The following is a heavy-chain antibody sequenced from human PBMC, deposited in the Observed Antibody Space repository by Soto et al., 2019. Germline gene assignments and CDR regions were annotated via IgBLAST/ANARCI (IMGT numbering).Heavy chain of an antibody. V-gene: IGHV4-4*02. Sequence: QVQLQESGPGLVKPSGTLSLTCAVSGDSISSSNWWSWVRQPPGKGLEWIGEIYHSGNTNYNPSLKSRVTISVDKSKNNFSLKLNSVTAADTAVYYCARQVGGSSSWYKGFDPWGQGTLVTVSS. D-gene: IGHD6-13*01. CDR2: IYHSGNT. J-gene: IGHJ5*02. CDR3: ARQVGGSSSWYKGFDP. CDR1: GDSISSSNW.